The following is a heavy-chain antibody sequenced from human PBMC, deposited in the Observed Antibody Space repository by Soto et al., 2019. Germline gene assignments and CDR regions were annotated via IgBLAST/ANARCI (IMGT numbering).Heavy chain of an antibody. CDR1: GGSVSGSKW. CDR3: ARVSLQESPWGEGTQGHFDH. CDR2: SYYDGST. J-gene: IGHJ4*02. V-gene: IGHV4-4*02. Sequence: PSETLSLTCAVSGGSVSGSKWWSWVRQPPGKGLEWIGESYYDGSTNYNPSLESRVTISVDKSKNQFSLKLTSVTAADTAVYYCARVSLQESPWGEGTQGHFDHWGQGTLVTVSS. D-gene: IGHD7-27*01.